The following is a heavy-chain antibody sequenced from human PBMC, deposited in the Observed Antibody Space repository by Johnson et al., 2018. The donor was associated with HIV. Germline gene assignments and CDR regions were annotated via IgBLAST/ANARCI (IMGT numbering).Heavy chain of an antibody. CDR2: IKEDGSEK. D-gene: IGHD6-6*01. V-gene: IGHV3-7*01. CDR1: GFTFSNFW. CDR3: AKGESSSSEPDAFDI. Sequence: VHLVESGGALVQPGGSLGLSCAVSGFTFSNFWMSWVRQAPGKGLAWVANIKEDGSEKHYVDSVKGRFTISRDNAKNTLYLQMNSLRAEDTAVYYCAKGESSSSEPDAFDIWGQGTMVTVSS. J-gene: IGHJ3*02.